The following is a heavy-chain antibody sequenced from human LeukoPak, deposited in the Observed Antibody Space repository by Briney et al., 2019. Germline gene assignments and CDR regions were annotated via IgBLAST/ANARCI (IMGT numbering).Heavy chain of an antibody. CDR3: AKAGDSSGWYDPYYFDY. J-gene: IGHJ4*02. V-gene: IGHV3-23*01. D-gene: IGHD6-19*01. Sequence: GGSLRLSCAASGFTFSSYAMSWVRQAPGKGLEWVSAISGSGGSTYYADSVKGRFTISRDNSKNTLYLQMNSLRAEDTAVYYCAKAGDSSGWYDPYYFDYWGQGTLATVSS. CDR1: GFTFSSYA. CDR2: ISGSGGST.